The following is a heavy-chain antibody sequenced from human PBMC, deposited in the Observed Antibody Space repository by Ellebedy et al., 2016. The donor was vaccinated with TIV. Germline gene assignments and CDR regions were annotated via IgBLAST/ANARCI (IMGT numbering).Heavy chain of an antibody. Sequence: GGSLRLSCAASGLTFMDHAMTWVRQTPGKGLEWVSAISGSGAHIYYADSVRGRFTISRDNSKNTLFLLMNSLTAEDTAVYYCAKNLGATKGYDYWGQGTLVTVSS. D-gene: IGHD2-8*01. V-gene: IGHV3-23*01. CDR3: AKNLGATKGYDY. CDR2: ISGSGAHI. J-gene: IGHJ4*02. CDR1: GLTFMDHA.